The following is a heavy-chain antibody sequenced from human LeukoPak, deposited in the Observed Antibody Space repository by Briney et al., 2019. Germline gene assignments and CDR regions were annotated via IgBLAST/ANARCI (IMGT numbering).Heavy chain of an antibody. CDR1: GFTFSSYG. J-gene: IGHJ4*02. CDR3: ANTNDYGDYAVRY. V-gene: IGHV3-30*18. D-gene: IGHD4-17*01. Sequence: GGSLRLSCAASGFTFSSYGMHWVRQAPGKGLEWVAVISYDGSNKYYADSVKGRFTISRDNSKNTLYLQMNRLRAEDTAVYYCANTNDYGDYAVRYWGQGTLVTVSS. CDR2: ISYDGSNK.